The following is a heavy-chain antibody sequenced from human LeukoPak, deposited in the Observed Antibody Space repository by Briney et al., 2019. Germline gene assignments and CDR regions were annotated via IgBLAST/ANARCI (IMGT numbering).Heavy chain of an antibody. CDR2: IYYSGST. D-gene: IGHD6-13*01. CDR1: GGSSSSGDYF. Sequence: SETLSLTCTVSGGSSSSGDYFWNWIRQPPGKGLEWVGYIYYSGSTYYNPSLKSRVSISVDTSKNQFSLKLSSVTAADTAVYYCARAGIDIQAGGTIHNWFDPWGQGTQVTVSS. J-gene: IGHJ5*02. CDR3: ARAGIDIQAGGTIHNWFDP. V-gene: IGHV4-30-4*08.